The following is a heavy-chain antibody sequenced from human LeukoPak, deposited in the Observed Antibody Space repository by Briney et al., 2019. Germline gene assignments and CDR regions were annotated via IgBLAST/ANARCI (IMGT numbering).Heavy chain of an antibody. D-gene: IGHD1-26*01. J-gene: IGHJ4*02. CDR2: INHSGST. V-gene: IGHV4-34*01. CDR3: ARGDSGSFSQFDC. CDR1: GGSFSGYY. Sequence: SETLSLTCAVYGGSFSGYYWSWIRQPPGKGLEWIGEINHSGSTNYNPSLKSRVTISVDTSKNQFSLKLTSVTAADTAVYYCARGDSGSFSQFDCWGQGTLVTVSS.